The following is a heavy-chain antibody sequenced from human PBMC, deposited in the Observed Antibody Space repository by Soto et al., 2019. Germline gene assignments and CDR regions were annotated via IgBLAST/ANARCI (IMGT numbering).Heavy chain of an antibody. CDR2: IKSKTDGGTT. J-gene: IGHJ5*02. CDR3: TTDPLYDILTGRNWFDP. D-gene: IGHD3-9*01. CDR1: GFTFSNAW. V-gene: IGHV3-15*01. Sequence: EVQLVESGGGLVKPGGSLRLSCAASGFTFSNAWMSWVRQAPEKGLEWVGRIKSKTDGGTTDYAAPVKGRFTISRDDSKNTLYLQMNSLKTEDTAVYYCTTDPLYDILTGRNWFDPWGQGTLVTVSS.